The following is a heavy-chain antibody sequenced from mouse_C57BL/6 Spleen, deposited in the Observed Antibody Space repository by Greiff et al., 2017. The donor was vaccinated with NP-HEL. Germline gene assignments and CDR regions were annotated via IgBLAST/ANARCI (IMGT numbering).Heavy chain of an antibody. V-gene: IGHV1-72*01. J-gene: IGHJ3*01. D-gene: IGHD2-4*01. CDR2: IDPNSGGT. Sequence: QRPGRGLEWIGRIDPNSGGTKYNEKFKSKATLTVDKPSSTAYMQLSSLTSEDSAVYYCARWDYDYEGFAYWGQGTLVTVSA. CDR3: ARWDYDYEGFAY.